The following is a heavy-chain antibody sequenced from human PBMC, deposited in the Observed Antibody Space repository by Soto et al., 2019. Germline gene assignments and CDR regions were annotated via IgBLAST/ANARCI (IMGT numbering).Heavy chain of an antibody. CDR2: MYYSGST. Sequence: SETLSLTCTVSGDSISSSYWSWIRQPPGKGLEWIGYMYYSGSTSYNPSLNSRVTLSVDTSKNQFFLKLSFVTAADTAVYYCARQRALNWFDPWGQGTLVTVSS. CDR1: GDSISSSY. V-gene: IGHV4-59*08. J-gene: IGHJ5*02. CDR3: ARQRALNWFDP.